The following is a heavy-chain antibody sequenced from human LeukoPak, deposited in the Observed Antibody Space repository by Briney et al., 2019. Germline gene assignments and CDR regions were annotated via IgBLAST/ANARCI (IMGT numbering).Heavy chain of an antibody. CDR2: VHLGDSDT. CDR3: ARLGQYTSSWYKYDYFDY. Sequence: GESLKISCKGSGYTITNSWIGWVRQMPGKGLEWVGSVHLGDSDTKYNPSYQGQVTMSVDTSITTAYLQWSSLKASDSAMYFCARLGQYTSSWYKYDYFDYWGQGTQVTVSS. V-gene: IGHV5-51*01. D-gene: IGHD6-13*01. J-gene: IGHJ4*02. CDR1: GYTITNSW.